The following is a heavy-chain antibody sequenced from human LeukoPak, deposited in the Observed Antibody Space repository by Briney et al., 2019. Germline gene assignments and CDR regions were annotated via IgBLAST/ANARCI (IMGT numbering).Heavy chain of an antibody. CDR1: GFTFSNAW. CDR3: TTDVYGEIMSLPYYYYGMDV. V-gene: IGHV3-15*01. CDR2: IKSKTDGGTT. Sequence: GGSLRLSCAASGFTFSNAWMSWVRQAPGKGLEWVGRIKSKTDGGTTDYAAPVKGRFTISRDDSKNTLYLQMNSLKTEDTAVYYCTTDVYGEIMSLPYYYYGMDVWGQGTTVTVSS. J-gene: IGHJ6*02. D-gene: IGHD4-17*01.